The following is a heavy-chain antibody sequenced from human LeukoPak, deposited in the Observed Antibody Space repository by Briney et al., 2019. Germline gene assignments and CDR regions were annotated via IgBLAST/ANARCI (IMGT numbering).Heavy chain of an antibody. V-gene: IGHV4-59*12. CDR2: VFYSGGT. J-gene: IGHJ4*02. D-gene: IGHD2-15*01. CDR3: ARDRSGAHQRYFDY. Sequence: SETLSLTCTVSGGSISNYYWSWIRRPPGEGLEWIGLVFYSGGTHYNPSLKSRVTMSVDTSKNQFTLELTSVTAADTAVYFCARDRSGAHQRYFDYWGQGTLVTVSS. CDR1: GGSISNYY.